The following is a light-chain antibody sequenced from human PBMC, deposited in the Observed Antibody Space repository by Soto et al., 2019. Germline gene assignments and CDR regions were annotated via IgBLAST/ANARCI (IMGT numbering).Light chain of an antibody. V-gene: IGKV3-11*01. CDR1: QSVSSY. J-gene: IGKJ1*01. CDR2: DAS. Sequence: EIVLTQSPATLSLSPGERATLSCRASQSVSSYLAWYQQKPGQAPRLLIYDASNRATGIPARFSGSGSGTDFPLTINSLEPEDFAVYYCQLRSIWWTFGQGTKVEIK. CDR3: QLRSIWWT.